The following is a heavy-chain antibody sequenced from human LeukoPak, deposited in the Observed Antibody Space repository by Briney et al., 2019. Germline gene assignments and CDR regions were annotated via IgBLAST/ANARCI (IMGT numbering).Heavy chain of an antibody. D-gene: IGHD3-3*01. Sequence: GASVKVSCKASGYTFTSYAVHWVRQAPGQGLEWMGGIIPIFGTANYAQKFQGRVTITADESTSTAYMELSSLRSEDTAVYYCARAHGDYDFWSGLAVWGKGTTVTVSS. CDR3: ARAHGDYDFWSGLAV. CDR1: GYTFTSYA. J-gene: IGHJ6*04. CDR2: IIPIFGTA. V-gene: IGHV1-69*13.